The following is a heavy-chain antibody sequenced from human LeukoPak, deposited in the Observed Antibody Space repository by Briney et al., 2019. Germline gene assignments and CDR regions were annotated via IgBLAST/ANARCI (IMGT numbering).Heavy chain of an antibody. CDR2: ISYDGSDK. V-gene: IGHV3-30*18. CDR1: GSTFNRFA. J-gene: IGHJ6*02. D-gene: IGHD3-10*01. Sequence: GGSLRLSCAASGSTFNRFAMHWVRQAPGKGLEWVAVISYDGSDKYYADSVKGRFTTSRDNSKNTLYLQMNSLRVEDTAVFYCAQGGSEIYYYYHGMDVWGQGTTVTVSS. CDR3: AQGGSEIYYYYHGMDV.